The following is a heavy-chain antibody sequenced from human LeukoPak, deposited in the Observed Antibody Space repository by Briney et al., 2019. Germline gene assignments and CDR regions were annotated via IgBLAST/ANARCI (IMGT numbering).Heavy chain of an antibody. D-gene: IGHD2-2*02. CDR1: GFTFSSYG. CDR2: ISYDGSNK. J-gene: IGHJ4*02. V-gene: IGHV3-30*03. CDR3: ATGPYTAYLY. Sequence: PGRSLRLSCAASGFTFSSYGMHWVRQAPGKGLEWVAVISYDGSNKYYADSVKGRFTISRDNAKNTLYLQMNSLRAEDTAVYYCATGPYTAYLYWGQGTLVTVSS.